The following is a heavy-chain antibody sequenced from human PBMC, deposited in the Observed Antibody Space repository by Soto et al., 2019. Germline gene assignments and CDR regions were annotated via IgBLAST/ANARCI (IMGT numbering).Heavy chain of an antibody. CDR1: RGGYSSYA. J-gene: IGHJ3*02. V-gene: IGHV1-69*01. CDR2: IIPIFGTA. CDR3: ARALGELSLFEAFDI. D-gene: IGHD3-16*02. Sequence: WKDCRGGYSSYALSWLRQATRKGLEWMGGIIPIFGTAKYAQKFQGRVTITADESTSKAYMELSSLRSEDTAVYYCARALGELSLFEAFDIWGQGTMVTVSS.